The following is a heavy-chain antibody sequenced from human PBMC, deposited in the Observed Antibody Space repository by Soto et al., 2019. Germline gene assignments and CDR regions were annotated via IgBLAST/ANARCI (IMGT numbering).Heavy chain of an antibody. CDR3: VRDGGPYPHVPQ. CDR1: GFTFSSYE. Sequence: PGGSLRLSCAASGFTFSSYEMNWVRQAPGKGLQWLSYISISGTTIYYADSVKGRFTLSRDNAKNSLYLQMNSLRAEDTAIYYCVRDGGPYPHVPQWGQGTPVTVSS. D-gene: IGHD2-15*01. V-gene: IGHV3-48*03. J-gene: IGHJ4*02. CDR2: ISISGTTI.